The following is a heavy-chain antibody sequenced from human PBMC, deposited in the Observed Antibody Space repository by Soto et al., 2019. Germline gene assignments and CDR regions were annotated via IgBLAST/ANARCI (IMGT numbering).Heavy chain of an antibody. CDR3: TSRFLEWLPAYYGMDV. J-gene: IGHJ6*02. D-gene: IGHD3-3*01. CDR2: IRSKANSYAT. V-gene: IGHV3-73*01. Sequence: PGGSLRLSCSASGFTFSNYAMHWVRQASGKGLEWVGRIRSKANSYATAYAASVKGRFTISRDDSKNTAYLQMNSLKTEDTAVYYCTSRFLEWLPAYYGMDVWGQGTTVTVSS. CDR1: GFTFSNYA.